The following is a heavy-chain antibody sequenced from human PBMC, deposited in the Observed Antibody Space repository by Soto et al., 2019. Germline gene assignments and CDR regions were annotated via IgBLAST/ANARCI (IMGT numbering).Heavy chain of an antibody. CDR2: FDPEDGET. V-gene: IGHV1-24*01. CDR3: ATGAMLDCSGGSCSYYYGMDV. D-gene: IGHD2-15*01. J-gene: IGHJ6*02. Sequence: ASVKVSCKVSGYTLTELSMHWVRQAPGKGLEWMGGFDPEDGETIYAQKFQGRVTMTEDTSTDTAYMELSSLRSEDTAVYYCATGAMLDCSGGSCSYYYGMDVWRQGTTVTVSS. CDR1: GYTLTELS.